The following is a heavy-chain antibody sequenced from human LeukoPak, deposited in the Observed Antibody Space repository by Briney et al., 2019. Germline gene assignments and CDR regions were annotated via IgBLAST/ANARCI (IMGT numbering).Heavy chain of an antibody. D-gene: IGHD5-12*01. Sequence: GGSLRLSCAASGFTFSSYWMHWVRQAPGKGLVWVSRINSDGSSTSYADSVKGRFTISRDNAKNSLYLQMNSLRAEDTAIYHCAKGRYSGTTYYFDYWGQGTLVTVSS. CDR1: GFTFSSYW. CDR2: INSDGSST. CDR3: AKGRYSGTTYYFDY. J-gene: IGHJ4*02. V-gene: IGHV3-74*01.